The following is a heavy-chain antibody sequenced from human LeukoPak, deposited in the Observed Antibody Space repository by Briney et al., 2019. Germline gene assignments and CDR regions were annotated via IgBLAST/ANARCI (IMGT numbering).Heavy chain of an antibody. Sequence: ASVKVSCKASGYTFTGYYMHWVRQAPGQGLEWMGWINPNSGGTNYARKFQGRVTMTRDTSISTAYMELSRLRSDDTAVYYCARGSTDIVVVPVANPKYNWFDPWGQGTLVTVSS. CDR2: INPNSGGT. CDR1: GYTFTGYY. D-gene: IGHD2-2*01. J-gene: IGHJ5*02. CDR3: ARGSTDIVVVPVANPKYNWFDP. V-gene: IGHV1-2*02.